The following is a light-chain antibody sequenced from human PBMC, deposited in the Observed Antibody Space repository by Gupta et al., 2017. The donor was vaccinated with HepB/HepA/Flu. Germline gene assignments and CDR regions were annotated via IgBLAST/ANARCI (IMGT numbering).Light chain of an antibody. J-gene: IGKJ2*01. Sequence: DIQMTQSPSSLSASVGDRVTSTCRASQSISSYLNWYQQKPGKAPKLLIYAASSLQSGVPSRFSGSGSGKDVTLTISRRQQEDFATYYCQQSDSNLLYTFGQGTKLEIK. CDR2: AAS. CDR3: QQSDSNLLYT. V-gene: IGKV1-39*01. CDR1: QSISSY.